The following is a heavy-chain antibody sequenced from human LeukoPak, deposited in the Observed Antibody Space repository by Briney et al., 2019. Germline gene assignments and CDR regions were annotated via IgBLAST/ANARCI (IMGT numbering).Heavy chain of an antibody. V-gene: IGHV3-7*01. CDR3: ARAEFGELYRFDC. CDR2: IKQDGSEK. Sequence: GGSLRLSCAASGFTFSSYWMSWVRQATGKGLEWVANIKQDGSEKYYVDSVKGRFTISRDNAKNSLYLQMNSLRAEDTAVYYCARAEFGELYRFDCWGQGTLVTVYS. D-gene: IGHD3-10*01. CDR1: GFTFSSYW. J-gene: IGHJ4*02.